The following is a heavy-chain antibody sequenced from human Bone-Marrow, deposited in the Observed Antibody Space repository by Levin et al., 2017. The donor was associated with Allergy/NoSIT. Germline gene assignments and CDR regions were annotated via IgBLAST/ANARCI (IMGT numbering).Heavy chain of an antibody. V-gene: IGHV3-30-3*01. CDR3: ARPQLDYHGSGSDYGVDL. D-gene: IGHD3-10*01. CDR2: ISYDGSSK. CDR1: GFTFNSYD. Sequence: GESLKISCAASGFTFNSYDMHWVRQAPGKGLEWVSIISYDGSSKFYADSVRGRFIVSRDSFKNTLFLQMNNLRLEDTAVYFCARPQLDYHGSGSDYGVDLWGQGTTVTVSS. J-gene: IGHJ6*02.